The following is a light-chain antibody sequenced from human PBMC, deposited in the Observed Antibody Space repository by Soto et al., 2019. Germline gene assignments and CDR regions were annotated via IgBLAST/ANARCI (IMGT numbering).Light chain of an antibody. V-gene: IGLV2-14*01. Sequence: QSVLTQPASVSGSPGQSITISCTGTSSDVGGYNYVSWYQQHPGNAPKLMIYEVSNRPSGVSNRFSGSKSGNTASLTISGLQAEDEADYYCSSYTSSSTLDVFGTGTKLTVL. J-gene: IGLJ1*01. CDR2: EVS. CDR1: SSDVGGYNY. CDR3: SSYTSSSTLDV.